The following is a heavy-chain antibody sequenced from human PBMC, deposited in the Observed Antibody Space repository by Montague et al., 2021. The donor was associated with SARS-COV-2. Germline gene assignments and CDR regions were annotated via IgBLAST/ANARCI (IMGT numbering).Heavy chain of an antibody. D-gene: IGHD3-9*01. Sequence: PALVKPTQTLTLTCTFSGFSLSTSGMCVSWIRQPPGKALEWLALIDWDDDKYYSTSLKTRLTISKDTSTNQVVLTMTNMDPVDTATYYCARIRDYDILTGSYSGFDXWGQGTLVTVSS. CDR1: GFSLSTSGMC. CDR2: IDWDDDK. V-gene: IGHV2-70*01. J-gene: IGHJ4*02. CDR3: ARIRDYDILTGSYSGFDX.